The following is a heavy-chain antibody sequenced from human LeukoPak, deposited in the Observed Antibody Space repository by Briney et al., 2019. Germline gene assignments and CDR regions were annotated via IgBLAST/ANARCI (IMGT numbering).Heavy chain of an antibody. CDR2: ISGSGSTT. CDR1: GFTFSAYE. CDR3: ARNKGFSTGWYVPGEGLDP. V-gene: IGHV3-48*03. Sequence: GGSLRLSCTVSGFTFSAYEMTWVRQAPGKGPEWLSFISGSGSTTHYADSVKGRFTVFRDNANNSLYLQMNSLRAEDTVLYYCARNKGFSTGWYVPGEGLDPWGQGTLVTVSS. J-gene: IGHJ5*02. D-gene: IGHD6-19*01.